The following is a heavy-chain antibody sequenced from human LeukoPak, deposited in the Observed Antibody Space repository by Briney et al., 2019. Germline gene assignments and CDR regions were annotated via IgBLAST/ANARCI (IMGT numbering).Heavy chain of an antibody. CDR1: GYTFTSYD. J-gene: IGHJ3*02. CDR3: ARELNIPGAFDI. Sequence: ASVKVSCKASGYTFTSYDINWVRQATGQGLEWMGWISAYNGNTNYAQKLQGRVTMTRDTSISTAYMELSRLRSDDTAVYYCARELNIPGAFDIWGQGTMVTVSS. D-gene: IGHD2/OR15-2a*01. CDR2: ISAYNGNT. V-gene: IGHV1-18*01.